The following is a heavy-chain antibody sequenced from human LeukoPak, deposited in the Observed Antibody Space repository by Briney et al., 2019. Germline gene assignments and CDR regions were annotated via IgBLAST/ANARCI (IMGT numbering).Heavy chain of an antibody. Sequence: PGGSLRLSCAASGFTFSSYSMTWVRQAPGKGLEWVAVISYDGSNKYYADSVKGRFTISRDNSKNTLYLQMNSLRAQDTAVYYCAKDLGRGIAGIDYWGQGTLVTVSS. J-gene: IGHJ4*02. CDR1: GFTFSSYS. CDR3: AKDLGRGIAGIDY. CDR2: ISYDGSNK. D-gene: IGHD6-13*01. V-gene: IGHV3-30*18.